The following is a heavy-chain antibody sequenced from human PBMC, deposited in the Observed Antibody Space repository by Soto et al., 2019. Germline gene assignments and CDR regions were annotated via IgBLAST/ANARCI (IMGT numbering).Heavy chain of an antibody. CDR2: IHPNSGDT. CDR3: ARDISRQSWKWFDP. CDR1: GYTFTDHY. V-gene: IGHV1-2*02. D-gene: IGHD1-1*01. Sequence: QVQLVQSGAEVKETGASVKVSCRTSGYTFTDHYITWVRQAPGQGPEYMGWIHPNSGDTKYTQRSQGKVTMTRDTSISTAYMELRRLTSDDTADYYCARDISRQSWKWFDPWGQGTLVNVSS. J-gene: IGHJ5*02.